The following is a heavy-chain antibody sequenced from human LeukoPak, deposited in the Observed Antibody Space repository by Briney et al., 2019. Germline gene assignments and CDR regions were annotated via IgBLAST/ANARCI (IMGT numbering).Heavy chain of an antibody. CDR3: ARADSTLLYFDY. CDR1: GFTFSSYG. Sequence: PGGSLRLSCAASGFTFSSYGMHWVRQAPGKGLEWVAVIWYDGSNKYYADSVKGRFTISRDNSKNTLYLQMNSLRAEDTAVYYCARADSTLLYFDYWGQGTLVTVSS. D-gene: IGHD3-22*01. CDR2: IWYDGSNK. V-gene: IGHV3-33*01. J-gene: IGHJ4*02.